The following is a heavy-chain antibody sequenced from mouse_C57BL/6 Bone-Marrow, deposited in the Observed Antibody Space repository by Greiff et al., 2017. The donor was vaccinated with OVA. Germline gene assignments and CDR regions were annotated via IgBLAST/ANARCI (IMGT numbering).Heavy chain of an antibody. D-gene: IGHD2-1*01. V-gene: IGHV1-53*01. CDR2: INPSNGGT. CDR1: GYTFTSYW. J-gene: IGHJ3*01. Sequence: QVQLQQPGTELVKPGASVKLSCKASGYTFTSYWMPWVKQRPGQGLEWIGNINPSNGGTNYNEKFKSKATLTVDKSSSTAYMQLSSLTSEDSAVYECARGYYGKKAWFAYWGQGTLVTVSA. CDR3: ARGYYGKKAWFAY.